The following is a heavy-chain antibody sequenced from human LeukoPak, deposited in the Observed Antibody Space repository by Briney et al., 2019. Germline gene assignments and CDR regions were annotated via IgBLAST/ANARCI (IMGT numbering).Heavy chain of an antibody. J-gene: IGHJ5*02. CDR3: ARAVTIFGVVTRLDP. V-gene: IGHV1-18*01. CDR2: ISAYNGNT. CDR1: GYTFTSYG. Sequence: ASVKVSCKASGYTFTSYGISWVRQAPGQGIEWMGWISAYNGNTNYAQKLQGRVTMTTDTSTSTAYMELRSLRSDDTAVYYCARAVTIFGVVTRLDPWGQGTLVTVSS. D-gene: IGHD3-3*01.